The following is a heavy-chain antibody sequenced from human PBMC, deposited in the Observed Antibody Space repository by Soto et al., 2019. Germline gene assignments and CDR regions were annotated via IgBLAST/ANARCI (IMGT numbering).Heavy chain of an antibody. CDR1: GDSISSGNW. Sequence: PSETLSLTCTVSGDSISSGNWWTWVRQSPGKGLEWIGEISHSGTTNYNPSLQSRVTISADMSSNRFSLKLTSVTAADTAVYYCARDPTGATPPQHWGQGALVTVSS. CDR3: ARDPTGATPPQH. CDR2: ISHSGTT. D-gene: IGHD2-8*02. V-gene: IGHV4-4*02. J-gene: IGHJ4*02.